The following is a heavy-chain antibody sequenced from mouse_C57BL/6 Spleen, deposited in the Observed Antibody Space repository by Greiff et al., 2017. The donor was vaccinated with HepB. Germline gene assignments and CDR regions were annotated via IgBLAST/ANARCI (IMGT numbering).Heavy chain of an antibody. V-gene: IGHV1-76*01. CDR3: ARKGDGYFDY. Sequence: VQLQESGAELVRPGASVKLSCKASGYTFTDYYINWVKQRPGQGLEWIARIYPGSGNTYYNEKFKGKAKLTAEKSSSTAYMQLSSLTSEDSAVYFCARKGDGYFDYWGQGTTLTVSS. CDR2: IYPGSGNT. J-gene: IGHJ2*01. D-gene: IGHD2-3*01. CDR1: GYTFTDYY.